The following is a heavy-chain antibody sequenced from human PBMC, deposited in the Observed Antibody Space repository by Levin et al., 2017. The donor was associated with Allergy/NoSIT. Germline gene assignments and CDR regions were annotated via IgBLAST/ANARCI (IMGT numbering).Heavy chain of an antibody. CDR3: SSERASAPMLPPTNWFDP. J-gene: IGHJ5*02. V-gene: IGHV1-2*02. D-gene: IGHD3-10*02. CDR2: INPHTGVT. Sequence: ASVKVSCKASGYTFTDYYLHWVRQAPGRGPEWMGWINPHTGVTNYSPRFQGRVAMTRDMSISTAYLEVTGLSSDDTAVYYCSSERASAPMLPPTNWFDPWGQGTLVTVAS. CDR1: GYTFTDYY.